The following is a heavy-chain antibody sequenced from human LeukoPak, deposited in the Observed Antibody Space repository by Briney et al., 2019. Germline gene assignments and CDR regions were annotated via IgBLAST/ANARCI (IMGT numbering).Heavy chain of an antibody. CDR1: GFTFSSYA. Sequence: RSLILSCAASGFTFSSYAMHWVRRALGKGLEWVAVISYDGSNKYYADSVKGRFTISRDNSKNTLYLQMNSLRAEDTAVYYCARDSEWEHRTGFDYWGQGTLVTVSS. D-gene: IGHD1-26*01. CDR3: ARDSEWEHRTGFDY. CDR2: ISYDGSNK. J-gene: IGHJ4*02. V-gene: IGHV3-30*04.